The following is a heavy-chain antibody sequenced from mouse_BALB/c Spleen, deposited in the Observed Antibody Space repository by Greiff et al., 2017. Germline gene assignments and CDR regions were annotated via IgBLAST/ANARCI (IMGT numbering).Heavy chain of an antibody. CDR1: GFNIKDTY. J-gene: IGHJ2*01. CDR2: IDPANGNT. V-gene: IGHV14-3*02. D-gene: IGHD1-1*01. CDR3: ARYDGSSYFEY. Sequence: VQLQQSGAELVKPGASVKLSCTASGFNIKDTYMHWVKQRPEQGLEWIGRIDPANGNTKYDPKFQGKATITADTSPNTAYLQLSSLTSEDTAVYYCARYDGSSYFEYWGQGTTLTVSS.